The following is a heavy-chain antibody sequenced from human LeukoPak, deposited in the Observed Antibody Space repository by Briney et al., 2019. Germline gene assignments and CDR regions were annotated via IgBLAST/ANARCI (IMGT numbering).Heavy chain of an antibody. CDR3: ARERAVAGRSYYFDY. Sequence: GGSLRLPCAASGFTFSSYWMSWVRQAPGKGLEWVANIKQGGSEKYYVDSVKGRFTISRDNAKNSLYLQMNSLRAEDTAVYYCARERAVAGRSYYFDYWGQGTLVTVSS. CDR2: IKQGGSEK. D-gene: IGHD6-19*01. CDR1: GFTFSSYW. J-gene: IGHJ4*02. V-gene: IGHV3-7*01.